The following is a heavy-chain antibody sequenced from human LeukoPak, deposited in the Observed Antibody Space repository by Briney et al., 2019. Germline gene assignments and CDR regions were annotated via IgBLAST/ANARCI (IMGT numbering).Heavy chain of an antibody. CDR3: AKDPGMAPIIKYYFDY. D-gene: IGHD5-24*01. Sequence: GGSLRLSCAASGFTFSSYGMHWVRQAPGKGLGWVAVISYDGSNKYYADSVKGRFTISRDNSKNTLYLQMNSLRAEDTAVYYCAKDPGMAPIIKYYFDYWGQGTLVTVSS. CDR2: ISYDGSNK. V-gene: IGHV3-30*18. J-gene: IGHJ4*02. CDR1: GFTFSSYG.